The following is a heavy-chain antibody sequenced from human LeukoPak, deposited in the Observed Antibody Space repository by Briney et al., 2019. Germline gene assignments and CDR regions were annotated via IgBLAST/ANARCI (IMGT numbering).Heavy chain of an antibody. V-gene: IGHV1-69*01. CDR1: RGTFSSYA. J-gene: IGHJ3*02. Sequence: SVKVSCKASRGTFSSYAISWGREAPGPGLESMGGLIPLFGTANYAQKFQGRVTITADESTSSAYMELSSLRSEDTAVYYCARELVYRITIFGVVIIHDAFDIWGQGTMVTVSS. D-gene: IGHD3-3*01. CDR3: ARELVYRITIFGVVIIHDAFDI. CDR2: LIPLFGTA.